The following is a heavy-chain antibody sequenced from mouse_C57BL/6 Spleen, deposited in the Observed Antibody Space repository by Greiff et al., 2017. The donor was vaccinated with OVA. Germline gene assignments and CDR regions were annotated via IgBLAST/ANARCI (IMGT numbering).Heavy chain of an antibody. Sequence: QVQLKESGAELVRPGTSVKMSCKASGYTFTNYWIGWAKQRPGHGLEWIGDIYPGGGYTNYNEKFKGKATLTADKSSSTAYMQFSSLTSEDSAIYYCARGRNGYDGGDAMDYWGQGTSVTVSS. CDR2: IYPGGGYT. V-gene: IGHV1-63*01. CDR3: ARGRNGYDGGDAMDY. J-gene: IGHJ4*01. D-gene: IGHD2-2*01. CDR1: GYTFTNYW.